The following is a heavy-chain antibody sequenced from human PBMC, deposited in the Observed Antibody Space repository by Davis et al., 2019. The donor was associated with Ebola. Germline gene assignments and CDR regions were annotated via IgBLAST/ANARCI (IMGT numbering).Heavy chain of an antibody. J-gene: IGHJ3*02. V-gene: IGHV3-11*06. CDR2: ISTTGSYT. CDR3: SAGNDFDI. CDR1: GFTFSDYY. Sequence: GESLRISCATSGFTFSDYYMSWVRQAPGKGLEWISYISTTGSYTKYADSVKGRFTISRDNAKNSLYLQMNSLRDEDTAIYYCSAGNDFDIWGQGTMVTVSS.